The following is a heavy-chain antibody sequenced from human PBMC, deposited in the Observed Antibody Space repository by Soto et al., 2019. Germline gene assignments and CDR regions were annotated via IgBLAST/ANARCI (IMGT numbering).Heavy chain of an antibody. CDR3: ARDMHDYGAITYYMDV. J-gene: IGHJ6*03. CDR2: ISSSSSYI. D-gene: IGHD4-17*01. CDR1: GFTFSSYS. Sequence: GGSLRLSCAASGFTFSSYSMNWVRQAPGKGLEWVSSISSSSSYIYYADSVKGRFTISRDNAKNSLYLQMNSLRAEDTAVYYCARDMHDYGAITYYMDVWGKGTTVTVSS. V-gene: IGHV3-21*01.